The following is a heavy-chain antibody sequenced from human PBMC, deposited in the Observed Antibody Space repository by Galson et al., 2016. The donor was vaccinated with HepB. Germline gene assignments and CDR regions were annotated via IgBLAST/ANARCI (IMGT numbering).Heavy chain of an antibody. CDR3: ATFGRGGDCPPFDY. D-gene: IGHD2-21*01. J-gene: IGHJ4*02. CDR1: GFSFRKYS. CDR2: INNSGNTT. Sequence: SLRLSCAASGFSFRKYSMSWVRQAPGKGLQWVSSINNSGNTTYYAASVKGRFTISRDTSENTLYLQMNSLRAGDTAIYYCATFGRGGDCPPFDYWGRGTLITVSS. V-gene: IGHV3-23*05.